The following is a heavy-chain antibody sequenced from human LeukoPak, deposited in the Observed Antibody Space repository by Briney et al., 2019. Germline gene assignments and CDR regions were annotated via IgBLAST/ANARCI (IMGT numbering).Heavy chain of an antibody. V-gene: IGHV3-64*01. Sequence: PGGSLRLSCAASGFTFSSYAMHWVRQAPGKGLEYVSAISSNGGSTYYANSVKGRFTISRDNSKNTLYLQMGSLRAEDMAVYYCARDSEHSSSFAFDIWGQGTMVTVSS. CDR2: ISSNGGST. D-gene: IGHD6-13*01. CDR1: GFTFSSYA. J-gene: IGHJ3*02. CDR3: ARDSEHSSSFAFDI.